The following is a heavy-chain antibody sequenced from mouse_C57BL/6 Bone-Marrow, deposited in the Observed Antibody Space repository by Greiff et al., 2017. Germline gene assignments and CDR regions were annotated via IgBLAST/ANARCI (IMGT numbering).Heavy chain of an antibody. CDR2: IHPNSGST. CDR3: ARSRVLLCDY. CDR1: GYTFTSYW. V-gene: IGHV1-64*01. Sequence: QVQLQQSGAELAKPGASVKLSCKASGYTFTSYWMHWVKQRPGQGLEWIGMIHPNSGSTNYNEKFKSKATLTVDKSSSTAYMQLSSLTSEDSAVYYCARSRVLLCDYWGQGTTLTVSS. D-gene: IGHD2-1*01. J-gene: IGHJ2*01.